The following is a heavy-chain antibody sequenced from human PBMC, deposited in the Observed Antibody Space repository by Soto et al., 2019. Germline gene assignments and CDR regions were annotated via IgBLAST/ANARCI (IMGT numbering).Heavy chain of an antibody. D-gene: IGHD5-12*01. CDR2: IDWDDDK. V-gene: IGHV2-70*01. J-gene: IGHJ6*02. Sequence: SGPTLVNPTQTLTLTCTFSGFSLSTSGMCVSWIRQPPGKALEWLALIDWDDDKYYSTSLKTRLTISKDTSKNQVALTMTNMDPVDTATYYCARTPWLQGTYYYYGMDVWGQGTTVTVSS. CDR3: ARTPWLQGTYYYYGMDV. CDR1: GFSLSTSGMC.